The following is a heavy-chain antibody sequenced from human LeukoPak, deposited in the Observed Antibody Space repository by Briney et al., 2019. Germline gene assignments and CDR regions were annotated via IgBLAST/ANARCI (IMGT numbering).Heavy chain of an antibody. Sequence: SETLSLTCTVSGGSISSYYWSWIRQPAGKGLEWIGRIYTSGSTNYNPSLKSRVTMSVDTSKNQFSLKLSSVTAADTAVYYCARSEVVIAIGYNWFDPWGQGTLVTVSS. CDR3: ARSEVVIAIGYNWFDP. D-gene: IGHD2-21*01. V-gene: IGHV4-4*07. CDR2: IYTSGST. J-gene: IGHJ5*02. CDR1: GGSISSYY.